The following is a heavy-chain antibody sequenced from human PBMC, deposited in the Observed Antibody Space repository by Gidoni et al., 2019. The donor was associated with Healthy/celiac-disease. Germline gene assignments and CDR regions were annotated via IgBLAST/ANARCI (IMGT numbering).Heavy chain of an antibody. V-gene: IGHV3-30-3*01. Sequence: QVQLVVSGGGVVQPGRSLRLSWAASGFTFSSYARHWVRQAPGKGLEWVAVISYDGSNKYYADSVKDRFTISRDNSKNTLYLQMNSLRAEDTAVYYCARELLRGYSYGYSPWFDPWGQGTLVTVSS. CDR1: GFTFSSYA. J-gene: IGHJ5*02. D-gene: IGHD5-18*01. CDR2: ISYDGSNK. CDR3: ARELLRGYSYGYSPWFDP.